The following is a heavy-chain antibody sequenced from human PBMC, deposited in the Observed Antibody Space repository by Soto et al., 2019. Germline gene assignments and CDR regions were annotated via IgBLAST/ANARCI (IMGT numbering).Heavy chain of an antibody. CDR1: VFSFSSYA. J-gene: IGHJ6*02. CDR3: ARDQVAFITMIVVVIRTYGMDV. D-gene: IGHD3-22*01. V-gene: IGHV3-30-3*01. Sequence: GGSLRLSCAASVFSFSSYALHWVRQAPGKGLAWVAVISYDGSNKYYADSVKGRFTISRDNSKNTLYLQMNSLRAEDTAVYYCARDQVAFITMIVVVIRTYGMDVWGQGTTVTVSS. CDR2: ISYDGSNK.